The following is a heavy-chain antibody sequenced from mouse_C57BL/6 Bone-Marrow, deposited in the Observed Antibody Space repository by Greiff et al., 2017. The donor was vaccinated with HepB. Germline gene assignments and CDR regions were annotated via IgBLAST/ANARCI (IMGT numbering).Heavy chain of an antibody. Sequence: VQGVESGPGLVQPPQSLSITCTASGFSFTSYGVHWVRQSPGKGLEWLGVIWSGRSTDYNAAFISRLSISKDNSRSQVFFKMNSLQADDTAIYYCARLFIPFAYWGQGTLVTVSA. J-gene: IGHJ3*01. CDR2: IWSGRST. CDR1: GFSFTSYG. V-gene: IGHV2-2*01. CDR3: ARLFIPFAY. D-gene: IGHD1-1*01.